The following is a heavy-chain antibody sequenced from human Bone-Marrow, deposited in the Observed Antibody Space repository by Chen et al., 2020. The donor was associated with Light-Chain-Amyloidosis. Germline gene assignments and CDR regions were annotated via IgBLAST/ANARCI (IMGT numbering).Heavy chain of an antibody. J-gene: IGHJ4*02. Sequence: EVQLVESGGGLIQPGGSLRLSCAASGFTVSSNYMSWVHQAPGKGLEWVSVIYSGGSTYYADSVKGRFTISRDNSKNTLYLQMNSLRAEDTAVYYCARNGLGTYSGYPEDYWGQGTLVTVSS. CDR1: GFTVSSNY. D-gene: IGHD5-12*01. CDR2: IYSGGST. V-gene: IGHV3-53*01. CDR3: ARNGLGTYSGYPEDY.